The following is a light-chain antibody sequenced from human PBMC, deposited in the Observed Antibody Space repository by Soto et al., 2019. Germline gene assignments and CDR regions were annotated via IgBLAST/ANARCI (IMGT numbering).Light chain of an antibody. CDR2: KVS. Sequence: DVVMTQSPLSLPVTLGQPASISCRSSQSLVHSDGNTYLHWFHQRPGQSPRRLIYKVSNRDPRVPDPFRGSRSDTGFTLKISGVAAEDFGVYYCLRGTHCPPTLGKGTTRE. CDR3: LRGTHCPPT. V-gene: IGKV2-30*02. J-gene: IGKJ2*01. CDR1: QSLVHSDGNTY.